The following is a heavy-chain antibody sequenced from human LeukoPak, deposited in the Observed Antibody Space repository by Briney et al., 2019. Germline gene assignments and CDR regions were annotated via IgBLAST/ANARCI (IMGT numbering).Heavy chain of an antibody. CDR3: ARDMIILQS. D-gene: IGHD3-16*01. V-gene: IGHV3-7*04. Sequence: GGSLRLSCSASGFIFSNYWMTWVRQAPGKGREWVANIKQDGSERYYVDCVKGRFTISRDNAKKSLYLQMNSLRAEDTAVYFCARDMIILQSWGQGTLVTVSS. CDR2: IKQDGSER. CDR1: GFIFSNYW. J-gene: IGHJ5*02.